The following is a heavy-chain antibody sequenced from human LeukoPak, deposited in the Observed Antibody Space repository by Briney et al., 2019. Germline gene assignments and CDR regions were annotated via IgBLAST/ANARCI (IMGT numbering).Heavy chain of an antibody. CDR2: TYYRSKWFN. J-gene: IGHJ5*02. V-gene: IGHV6-1*01. D-gene: IGHD6-13*01. CDR3: ARALPPAGNPWFDT. CDR1: GDSFSSNSAA. Sequence: SQTLSLTCDLSGDSFSSNSAAWNWIRQSPSRGLEWLGRTYYRSKWFNDYALSVKGLITINADTSKNQFSLQLNSVTPEDTAVYYCARALPPAGNPWFDTWGPGTLVTVSS.